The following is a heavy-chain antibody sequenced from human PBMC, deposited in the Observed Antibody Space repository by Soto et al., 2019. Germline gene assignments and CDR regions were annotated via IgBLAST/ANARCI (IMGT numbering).Heavy chain of an antibody. J-gene: IGHJ4*02. CDR2: FDPEDGET. CDR3: ASPHGSETY. D-gene: IGHD1-26*01. V-gene: IGHV1-69-2*01. Sequence: ASAKVSCKVSGYTFTDRYIHWVRQSPGKGLEWMGFFDPEDGETIYAEEFQGRLTMTADTSIDTAYMEMSSLRFDDMADYYFASPHGSETYWGQGTLVT. CDR1: GYTFTDRY.